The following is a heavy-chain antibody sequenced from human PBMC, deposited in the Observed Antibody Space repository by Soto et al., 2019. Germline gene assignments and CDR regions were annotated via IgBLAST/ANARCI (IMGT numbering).Heavy chain of an antibody. D-gene: IGHD2-15*01. Sequence: PSETLSLTCAVYGGSFSGYYWTWIRQPPGTGLEWIGEINHSGSTNYNPSLKSRVTISVDTSKNQFSLKLSSVTAADTAVYFCARLPGYCSGDSCRIDYWGQGTLVTVSS. J-gene: IGHJ4*02. CDR3: ARLPGYCSGDSCRIDY. CDR1: GGSFSGYY. CDR2: INHSGST. V-gene: IGHV4-34*01.